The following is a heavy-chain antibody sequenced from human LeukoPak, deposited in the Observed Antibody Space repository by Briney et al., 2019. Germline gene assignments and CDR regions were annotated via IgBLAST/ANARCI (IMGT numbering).Heavy chain of an antibody. CDR1: GGSISSGGYY. CDR2: IYYSGST. CDR3: AREKYSYGFDY. J-gene: IGHJ4*02. V-gene: IGHV4-31*03. Sequence: PSETLSLTCTVSGGSISSGGYYWSWIRQHPGKGLEWIGYIYYSGSTYYNPSLKSRVTISVDTSKNQFSLKLSSVTAADTAVYYCAREKYSYGFDYRGQGTLVTVSS. D-gene: IGHD5-18*01.